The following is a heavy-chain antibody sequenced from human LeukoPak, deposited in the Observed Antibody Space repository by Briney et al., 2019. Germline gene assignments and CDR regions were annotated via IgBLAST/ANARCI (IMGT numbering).Heavy chain of an antibody. Sequence: GGSLRLSCAASGFTFSSYGMHWVRQAPGKGLEWVAFIRYDGSNKYYADSVKGRFTISRDNSKNTLYLQMNSLRAEDTAVYYCARERYCSGGSCYRRGYYYYGMDVWGQGTRSPSP. CDR1: GFTFSSYG. CDR3: ARERYCSGGSCYRRGYYYYGMDV. D-gene: IGHD2-15*01. J-gene: IGHJ6*02. V-gene: IGHV3-30*02. CDR2: IRYDGSNK.